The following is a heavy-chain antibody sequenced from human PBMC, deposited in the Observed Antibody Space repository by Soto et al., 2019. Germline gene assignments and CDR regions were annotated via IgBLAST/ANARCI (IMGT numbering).Heavy chain of an antibody. CDR2: ISRSSSSI. J-gene: IGHJ6*03. D-gene: IGHD6-13*01. Sequence: GGSLRLSCAASGFTFSSYSMSWVRQAPGKGLEWVSSISRSSSSIYYADSVKGRFTISRDNAKNSLYLQMISLRAEDTAVYYCASHLSLAAAGANYHYYFMDVWGKGTTVTVS. CDR3: ASHLSLAAAGANYHYYFMDV. CDR1: GFTFSSYS. V-gene: IGHV3-21*01.